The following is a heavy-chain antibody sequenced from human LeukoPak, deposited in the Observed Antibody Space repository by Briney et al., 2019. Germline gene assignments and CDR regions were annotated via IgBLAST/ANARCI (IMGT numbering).Heavy chain of an antibody. V-gene: IGHV4-59*01. CDR2: MYYSGST. D-gene: IGHD5-12*01. CDR1: GDSISTYY. Sequence: SETLSLTCTVSGDSISTYYWLWIRQPPGKGLEWIGYMYYSGSTNYNPSLKSRVTISLDTPKNQFSLRLNSVTAADTAVHYCARGVAGYGPYDYWGQGTLVTVSS. J-gene: IGHJ4*02. CDR3: ARGVAGYGPYDY.